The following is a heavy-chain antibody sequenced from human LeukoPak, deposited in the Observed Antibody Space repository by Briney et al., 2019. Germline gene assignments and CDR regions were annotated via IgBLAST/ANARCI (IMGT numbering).Heavy chain of an antibody. Sequence: PGGSLRLSCAASGFTFSSYGMSWVRQAPGKGLEWVSAISGSGGSTYYADSVKGRFTISRDNSKNTLYLQMNSLRAEDTAVYYCAKDRPKNLAYYDSSGYSPDAFDIWGQGTMVTVSS. CDR2: ISGSGGST. V-gene: IGHV3-23*01. CDR3: AKDRPKNLAYYDSSGYSPDAFDI. CDR1: GFTFSSYG. D-gene: IGHD3-22*01. J-gene: IGHJ3*02.